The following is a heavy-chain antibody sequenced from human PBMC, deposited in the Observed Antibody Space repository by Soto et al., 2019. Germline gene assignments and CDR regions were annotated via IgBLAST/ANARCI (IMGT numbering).Heavy chain of an antibody. CDR3: ARDLATTDYDYYYGMDV. J-gene: IGHJ6*02. V-gene: IGHV1-2*04. CDR2: INPNSGGT. D-gene: IGHD5-12*01. Sequence: ASVKVSCKASGYTFTGYYMHWVRQAPGQGLEWMGWINPNSGGTNYAQKFQGWVTMTRDTSISTAYMELSRLRSDDTAVYYCARDLATTDYDYYYGMDVWGQGTTVTVSS. CDR1: GYTFTGYY.